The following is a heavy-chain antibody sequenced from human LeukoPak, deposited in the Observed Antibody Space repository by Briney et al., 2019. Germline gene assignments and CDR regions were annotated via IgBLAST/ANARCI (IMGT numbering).Heavy chain of an antibody. D-gene: IGHD2-2*01. CDR3: ARQIVVLSAAMGY. Sequence: SETLSLTCTVSGGSISSSSYYWGWIRQPPGKGLEWIGSIYYSGSTYYNPSLKSRVTISVDTSKNQFSLKLSSVTAADTAVYYCARQIVVLSAAMGYWGQGTLVTVSS. CDR1: GGSISSSSYY. J-gene: IGHJ4*02. V-gene: IGHV4-39*07. CDR2: IYYSGST.